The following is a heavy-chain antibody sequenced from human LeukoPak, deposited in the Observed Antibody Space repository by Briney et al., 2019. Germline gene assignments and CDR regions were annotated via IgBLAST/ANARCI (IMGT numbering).Heavy chain of an antibody. CDR3: AASSSGYCDY. J-gene: IGHJ4*02. CDR2: IWYDGSNK. V-gene: IGHV3-33*01. Sequence: GGSLRLSCAASGFTFSSYGMHWVSQAPGKGLEWVAVIWYDGSNKYYADSVKGRFTISRDNSKNTLYLQMNSLRAEDTAVYYCAASSSGYCDYWGQGTLVTVSS. CDR1: GFTFSSYG. D-gene: IGHD3-22*01.